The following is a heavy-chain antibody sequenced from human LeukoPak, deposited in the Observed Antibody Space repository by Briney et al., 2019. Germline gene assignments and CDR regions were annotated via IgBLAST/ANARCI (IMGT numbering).Heavy chain of an antibody. J-gene: IGHJ6*03. CDR3: AKDRIRAFETSYYYYYMDV. V-gene: IGHV3-30*02. CDR1: GFTFDDYA. Sequence: PGRSLRLSCAASGFTFDDYAMHWVRQAPGKGLEWVAFIRYDGSNKYYADSVKGRFTISRDNSKNTLCLQMNSLRAEDTAVYYCAKDRIRAFETSYYYYYMDVWGKGTTVTISS. CDR2: IRYDGSNK.